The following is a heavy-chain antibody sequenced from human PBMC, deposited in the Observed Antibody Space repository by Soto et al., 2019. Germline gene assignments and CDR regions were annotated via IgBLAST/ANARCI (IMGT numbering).Heavy chain of an antibody. D-gene: IGHD5-12*01. V-gene: IGHV1-69*13. Sequence: ASVKVSCKASGGTFSNSAISWVRQAPGQGLEWMGGIIPIFGPANYAQKFQGRVTITADESTSTAYMELSSLRSDDTAVYYCARGPRQLATYYYYYGMDVWGQGTTVTVSS. CDR3: ARGPRQLATYYYYYGMDV. J-gene: IGHJ6*02. CDR2: IIPIFGPA. CDR1: GGTFSNSA.